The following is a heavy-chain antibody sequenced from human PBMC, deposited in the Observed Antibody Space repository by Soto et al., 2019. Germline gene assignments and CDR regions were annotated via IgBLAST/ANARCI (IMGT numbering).Heavy chain of an antibody. Sequence: ASVKVSCKASGYTFTSSGISWVRQAPGQGLEWMGWISAYNGNTNYAQKLQGRVTMTTDTSTSTAYMELRSLRSDDTAVYYCARDAYSGSYYDGYYYYGMDVWGQGTTVTVSS. CDR2: ISAYNGNT. J-gene: IGHJ6*02. D-gene: IGHD1-26*01. V-gene: IGHV1-18*01. CDR1: GYTFTSSG. CDR3: ARDAYSGSYYDGYYYYGMDV.